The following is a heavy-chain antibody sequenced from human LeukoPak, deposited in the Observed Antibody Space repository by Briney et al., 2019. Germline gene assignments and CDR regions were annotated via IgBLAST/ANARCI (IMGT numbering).Heavy chain of an antibody. CDR3: ARALRYCSSTSCYTVGYWFDP. V-gene: IGHV4-4*08. D-gene: IGHD2-2*02. Sequence: SETLSLTCTVSGGSISSYYWSWIRQPPGKGLEWIGRIYTSGSTNYNPSLKSRVTISVDTSKNQFSLKLSSVTAADTAVYYCARALRYCSSTSCYTVGYWFDPWGQGTLVTVSS. CDR1: GGSISSYY. J-gene: IGHJ5*02. CDR2: IYTSGST.